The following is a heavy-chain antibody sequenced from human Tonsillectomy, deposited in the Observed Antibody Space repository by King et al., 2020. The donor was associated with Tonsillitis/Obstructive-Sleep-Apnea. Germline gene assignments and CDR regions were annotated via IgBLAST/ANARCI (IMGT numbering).Heavy chain of an antibody. CDR2: IWYDGTNK. CDR3: ARDQALGYCSSTSCSQIDY. J-gene: IGHJ4*02. V-gene: IGHV3-33*01. CDR1: GFTFSDYA. Sequence: QVQLVESGGGVVQPGRSLTLSCAASGFTFSDYAIHWVRQAPGKGLEWVTVIWYDGTNKYYSDSVKGRFTISRDNSKNTLYLQMNSLRTEDTAVYYCARDQALGYCSSTSCSQIDYWGQGTLVTVSS. D-gene: IGHD2-2*01.